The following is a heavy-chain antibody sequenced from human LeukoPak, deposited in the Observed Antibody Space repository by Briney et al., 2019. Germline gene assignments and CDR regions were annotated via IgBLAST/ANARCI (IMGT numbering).Heavy chain of an antibody. V-gene: IGHV4-39*01. D-gene: IGHD5-12*01. CDR1: GGSISSTTYY. CDR2: IYYSGST. J-gene: IGHJ5*02. CDR3: ARQPRSPYTGYDP. Sequence: KPSETLSLTCTVAGGSISSTTYYWGWIRQLPEKGLEWIGSIYYSGSTYYNPSLKSRVTISVDTSKNQFSLKLTSVTAADTAVYYCARQPRSPYTGYDPWGQGTLVTVSS.